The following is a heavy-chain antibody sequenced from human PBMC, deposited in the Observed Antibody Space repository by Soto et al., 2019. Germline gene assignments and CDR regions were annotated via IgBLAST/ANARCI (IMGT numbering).Heavy chain of an antibody. CDR2: INAGNGNT. D-gene: IGHD2-2*01. V-gene: IGHV1-3*01. J-gene: IGHJ6*02. CDR3: ARGDIVVVPAATTYYYYGMDV. CDR1: GYTFTSYA. Sequence: SVKVSCKASGYTFTSYAMHWVRQAPGQRLEWMGWINAGNGNTKYSQKFQGRVTITRDTSASTAYMELSSLRSEDTAVYYCARGDIVVVPAATTYYYYGMDVWGQGPTVTVSS.